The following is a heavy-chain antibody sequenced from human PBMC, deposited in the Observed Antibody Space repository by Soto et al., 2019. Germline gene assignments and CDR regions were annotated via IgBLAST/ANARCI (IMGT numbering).Heavy chain of an antibody. Sequence: PWGSLLVSCAASVFTFSIYEMNWVRQAPGKGLEWVSYISSSGSTIYYADSVKGRFTISRDNAKNSLYLQMNSLRAEDTSVYYCARQYSSSLGYWGQGTMVTVSS. CDR3: ARQYSSSLGY. D-gene: IGHD6-13*01. CDR2: ISSSGSTI. CDR1: VFTFSIYE. J-gene: IGHJ4*02. V-gene: IGHV3-48*03.